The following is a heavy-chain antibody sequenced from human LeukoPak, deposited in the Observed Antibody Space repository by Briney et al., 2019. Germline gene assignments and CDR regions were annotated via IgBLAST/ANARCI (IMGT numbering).Heavy chain of an antibody. J-gene: IGHJ4*02. CDR1: GFTFSSYA. V-gene: IGHV3-23*01. CDR2: ISGSGGST. D-gene: IGHD1-26*01. CDR3: AKDQSFVYSGSYYRAFDY. Sequence: GGSLRLSCAASGFTFSSYAMSWVRQAPGKGLEWVSAISGSGGSTYYADSVKGRFTISRDNSKNTLYLQMNSLRAEDTAVYYCAKDQSFVYSGSYYRAFDYWGQGTLVTVSS.